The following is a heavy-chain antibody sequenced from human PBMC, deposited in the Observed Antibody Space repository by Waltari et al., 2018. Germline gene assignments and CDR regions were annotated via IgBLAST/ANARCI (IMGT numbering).Heavy chain of an antibody. Sequence: EEQLVESGGGLVQPGDSLRLSCAASGFTFSSFWMNWVRQAPVQGPLGVSRISTDASDTTYADSVKGRFTISRDNARNTLYLQMNRLRAEDTAVYFCARVSRRTYRSPVPGRHYYYGMDVWGQGTTVTVSS. D-gene: IGHD1-1*01. CDR1: GFTFSSFW. J-gene: IGHJ6*02. CDR3: ARVSRRTYRSPVPGRHYYYGMDV. V-gene: IGHV3-74*03. CDR2: ISTDASDT.